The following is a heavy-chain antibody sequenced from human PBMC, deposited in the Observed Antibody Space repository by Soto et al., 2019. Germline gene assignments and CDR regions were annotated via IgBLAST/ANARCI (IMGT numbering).Heavy chain of an antibody. CDR1: GFSFSSFA. Sequence: EVQLLESGGGFIHPGGPLRLSCAASGFSFSSFATNWVRQAPGKGLEWVPIISGSADSTFYADSVKGRFTISRDNSKSTLYLQINSLRAEDTAVYYGAKTRGAMIYAISVYGMDVWGQGTTVTVSS. D-gene: IGHD2-8*01. CDR2: ISGSADST. CDR3: AKTRGAMIYAISVYGMDV. V-gene: IGHV3-23*01. J-gene: IGHJ6*02.